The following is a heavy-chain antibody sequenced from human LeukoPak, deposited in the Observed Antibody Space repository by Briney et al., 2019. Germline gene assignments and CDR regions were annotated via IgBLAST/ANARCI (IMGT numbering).Heavy chain of an antibody. CDR2: INHSGST. V-gene: IGHV4-34*01. D-gene: IGHD5-12*01. J-gene: IGHJ6*03. Sequence: MSSETLSLTCAVYGVSFSGYYWSWIRQPPGKGLEWIGEINHSGSTNYNPSLKSRVTISVDTSKNQFSLKLSSVNAADTAVYYCARNLRQWLRFYYYMDVWGKGTTVTVSS. CDR1: GVSFSGYY. CDR3: ARNLRQWLRFYYYMDV.